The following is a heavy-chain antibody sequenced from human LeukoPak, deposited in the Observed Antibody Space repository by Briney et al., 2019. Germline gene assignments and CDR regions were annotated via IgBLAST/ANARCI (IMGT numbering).Heavy chain of an antibody. CDR3: ARGSISDAFDI. CDR2: ISAYNGNT. CDR1: GCTFTIYG. Sequence: ASVKVSFKASGCTFTIYGISWVRQAPGQGLEWMGWISAYNGNTNYAQKLQGRLTMTTETSTSTAYMELRSLRSDDTAVYYCARGSISDAFDIWGQGTMVTVSS. J-gene: IGHJ3*02. D-gene: IGHD3-3*02. V-gene: IGHV1-18*01.